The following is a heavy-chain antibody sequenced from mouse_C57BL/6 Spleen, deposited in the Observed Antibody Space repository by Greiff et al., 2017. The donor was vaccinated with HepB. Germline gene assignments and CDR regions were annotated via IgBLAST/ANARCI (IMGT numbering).Heavy chain of an antibody. V-gene: IGHV1-4*01. D-gene: IGHD1-1*01. CDR1: GYTFTSYT. CDR3: ARVGYGSSYYFDY. J-gene: IGHJ2*01. CDR2: INPSSGYT. Sequence: QVQLKESGAELARPGASVKMSCKASGYTFTSYTMHWVKQRPGQGLEWIGYINPSSGYTKYNQKFKDKAKLTADKSSSTAYMQLSSLTSEDSAVYYCARVGYGSSYYFDYWGQGTTLTVSS.